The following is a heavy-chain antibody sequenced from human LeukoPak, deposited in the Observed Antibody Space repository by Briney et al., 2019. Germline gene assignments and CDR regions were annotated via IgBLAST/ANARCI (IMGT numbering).Heavy chain of an antibody. CDR2: IYYSGST. V-gene: IGHV4-39*07. D-gene: IGHD3-22*01. Sequence: SETLSLTCTVSGGSISSSSYYWGWIRQPPGKGLEWIGSIYYSGSTYYNPSLKSRVTISVDTSKNQFSLKLSSVTAADTAVYYCARKPIVNSAWYYFDYWGQGTLVTVSS. CDR3: ARKPIVNSAWYYFDY. CDR1: GGSISSSSYY. J-gene: IGHJ4*02.